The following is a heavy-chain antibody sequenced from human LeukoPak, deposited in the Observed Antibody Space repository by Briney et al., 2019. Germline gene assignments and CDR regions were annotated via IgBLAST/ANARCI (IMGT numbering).Heavy chain of an antibody. D-gene: IGHD5-12*01. Sequence: GGSLRLSCVASGFTPSTYGMSWVRQAPGMGLEWVANIKEDGSEKYYVGSVKGRFTISRDNAQSSLFLQMNSLRAEDTAVYYCARDTSGNSGWRYFDYWGQGALVTVSS. J-gene: IGHJ4*02. CDR3: ARDTSGNSGWRYFDY. CDR1: GFTPSTYG. CDR2: IKEDGSEK. V-gene: IGHV3-7*01.